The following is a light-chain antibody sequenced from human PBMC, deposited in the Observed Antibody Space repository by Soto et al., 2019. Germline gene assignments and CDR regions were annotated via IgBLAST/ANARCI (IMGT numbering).Light chain of an antibody. CDR2: DVN. J-gene: IGLJ2*01. V-gene: IGLV2-11*01. CDR3: CSYAGSSPLI. CDR1: SSDVGGYDY. Sequence: QSALTQPRSVSGSPGQSVTISCTGASSDVGGYDYVSWYQHHPGKAPELMLYDVNKRPSGVPDRFSGSKSGTTASLTISGVQTEDEADYYCCSYAGSSPLIFGGGTKLTVL.